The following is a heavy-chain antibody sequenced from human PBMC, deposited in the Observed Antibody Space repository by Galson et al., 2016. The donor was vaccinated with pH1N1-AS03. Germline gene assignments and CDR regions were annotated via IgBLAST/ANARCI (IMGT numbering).Heavy chain of an antibody. D-gene: IGHD1-26*01. CDR3: ARGLRRSSEVGSICFDP. V-gene: IGHV1-2*06. J-gene: IGHJ5*02. CDR1: GYTFTGHF. CDR2: INPHSGGT. Sequence: SVKVSCKASGYTFTGHFIHWVRQAPGQGLEWMGRINPHSGGTHYAQNFHGRVTMTGDTSISKVYMDLTRLRPDDTAIYYCARGLRRSSEVGSICFDPWGQGTLVTVSS.